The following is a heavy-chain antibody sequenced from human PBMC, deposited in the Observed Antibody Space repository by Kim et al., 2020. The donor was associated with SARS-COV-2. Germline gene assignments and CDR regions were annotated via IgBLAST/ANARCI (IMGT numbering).Heavy chain of an antibody. CDR3: AKEAAMMWLGYYYYYYGMDV. Sequence: GGSLRLSCAASGFTFSSYAMSWVRQAPGKGLEWVSAISGSGGSTYYADSVKGRFTISRDNSKNTLYLQMNSLRAEDTAVYYCAKEAAMMWLGYYYYYYGMDVWGQGTTVTVSS. J-gene: IGHJ6*02. CDR2: ISGSGGST. D-gene: IGHD2-2*01. V-gene: IGHV3-23*01. CDR1: GFTFSSYA.